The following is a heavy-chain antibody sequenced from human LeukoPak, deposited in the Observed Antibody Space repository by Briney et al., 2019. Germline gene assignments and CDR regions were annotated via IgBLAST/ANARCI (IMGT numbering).Heavy chain of an antibody. D-gene: IGHD6-13*01. Sequence: GGSLRLSCAASGFTFSDYYMSWIRQAPGKGLEWVSYIRSSGSTIYYADSVKGRFTISRDNSKNTLYLQMNSLRAEDTAVYYCAKASISAALNHWGQGTLVTVSS. CDR3: AKASISAALNH. CDR1: GFTFSDYY. J-gene: IGHJ5*02. CDR2: IRSSGSTI. V-gene: IGHV3-11*01.